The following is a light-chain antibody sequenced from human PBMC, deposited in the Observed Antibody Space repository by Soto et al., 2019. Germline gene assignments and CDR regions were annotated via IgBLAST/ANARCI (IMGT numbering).Light chain of an antibody. J-gene: IGLJ2*01. CDR3: CSYAGSSTLML. CDR1: SSDVGSYNL. CDR2: EGS. V-gene: IGLV2-23*01. Sequence: QSVLTQPASVSGSPGQSITISCTGSSSDVGSYNLVSWYQQHPGKAPKLMIYEGSKRPSGVSNRFSGSKSGNTASLTISGLQAEDEADYYCCSYAGSSTLMLFGGGTKLTVL.